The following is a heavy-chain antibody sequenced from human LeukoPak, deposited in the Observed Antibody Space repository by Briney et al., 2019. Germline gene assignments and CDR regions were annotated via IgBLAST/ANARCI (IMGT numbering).Heavy chain of an antibody. D-gene: IGHD3-10*02. CDR2: AGWAGGTT. Sequence: GGSLRLSCATSGFNFDRYTIHWVRQAPGKGLEWVSLAGWAGGTTFYSDSVRGRFTISRDSGRKSVYLQMNSLTTDDTAFYFCAKELDTMFFDYWCQGALVTVSS. CDR1: GFNFDRYT. J-gene: IGHJ4*02. CDR3: AKELDTMFFDY. V-gene: IGHV3-43*01.